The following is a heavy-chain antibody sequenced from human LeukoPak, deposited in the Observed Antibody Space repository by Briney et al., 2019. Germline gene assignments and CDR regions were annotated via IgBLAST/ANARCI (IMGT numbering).Heavy chain of an antibody. J-gene: IGHJ5*02. CDR3: ARGPRYCSTTSCYNEWYWLDP. CDR1: GYTFTSYC. CDR2: ISGYNGNT. D-gene: IGHD2-2*02. V-gene: IGHV1-18*01. Sequence: GASVKVSCKASGYTFTSYCISWVRQAPGQGLEWMGWISGYNGNTNYAQKLQGRVTMTTDKSTSTVYMEVRSLRSDDTAVYYCARGPRYCSTTSCYNEWYWLDPWGQGTLVTVSS.